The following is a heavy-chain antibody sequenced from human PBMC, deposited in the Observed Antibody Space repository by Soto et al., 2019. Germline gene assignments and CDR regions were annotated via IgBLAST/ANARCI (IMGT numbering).Heavy chain of an antibody. CDR3: ARERGSGSYFYADY. Sequence: ASVKVSCKASGYTFTSCAMHWVRQAPGQRLEWMGWINAGNGNTKYSQKFQGRVTITRDTSASTAYMELSSLRSEDTAVYYCARERGSGSYFYADYWGQGTLVTVSS. V-gene: IGHV1-3*01. CDR1: GYTFTSCA. CDR2: INAGNGNT. J-gene: IGHJ4*02. D-gene: IGHD1-26*01.